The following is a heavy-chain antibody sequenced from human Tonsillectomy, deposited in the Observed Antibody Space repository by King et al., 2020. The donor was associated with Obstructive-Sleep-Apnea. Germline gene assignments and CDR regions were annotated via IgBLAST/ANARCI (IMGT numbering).Heavy chain of an antibody. Sequence: VQLQESGPGLVKPSETLSLTCTVSGGSISSYYWSWIRQPPGKGLEWIGYIYYSGSTNYNPSLKSRVTISVDTSKNQFSLKLSSVTAADTAVYYCARTLSIAAAGTGWYFVLWGRGTLVTVSS. J-gene: IGHJ2*01. V-gene: IGHV4-59*01. D-gene: IGHD6-13*01. CDR1: GGSISSYY. CDR2: IYYSGST. CDR3: ARTLSIAAAGTGWYFVL.